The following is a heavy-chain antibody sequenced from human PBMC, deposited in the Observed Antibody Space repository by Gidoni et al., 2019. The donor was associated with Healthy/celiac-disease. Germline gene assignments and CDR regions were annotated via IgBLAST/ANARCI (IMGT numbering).Heavy chain of an antibody. CDR3: ARDLRGWDRDY. V-gene: IGHV3-11*01. CDR1: GFTFSDYY. CDR2: MSSSGSTI. Sequence: QVQLVVSGGGLFKPGGSLRLSCAALGFTFSDYYMSWSRQAPGKGLEWVSYMSSSGSTIYYADSVKGRFTISRDNAKNSLYLQMNSLRAEDTAVYYCARDLRGWDRDYWGQGTLVTVSS. D-gene: IGHD1-26*01. J-gene: IGHJ4*02.